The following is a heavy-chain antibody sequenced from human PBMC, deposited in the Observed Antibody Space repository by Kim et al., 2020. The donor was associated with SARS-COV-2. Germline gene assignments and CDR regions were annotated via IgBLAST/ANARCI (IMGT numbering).Heavy chain of an antibody. CDR1: GYTFTSYG. CDR3: ARGARGYSGYDSWGEFDY. D-gene: IGHD5-12*01. CDR2: ISAYNGNT. V-gene: IGHV1-18*04. J-gene: IGHJ4*02. Sequence: ASVKVSCKASGYTFTSYGISWVRQAPGQGLEWMGWISAYNGNTNYAQKLQGRVTMTTDTSTSTAYMELRSLRSDDTAVYYCARGARGYSGYDSWGEFDYWGQGTLVTVSS.